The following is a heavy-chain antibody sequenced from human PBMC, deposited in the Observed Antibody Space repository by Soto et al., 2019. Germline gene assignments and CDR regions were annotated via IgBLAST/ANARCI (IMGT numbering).Heavy chain of an antibody. CDR2: IIPILGIA. J-gene: IGHJ6*03. CDR1: GGTFSSYT. V-gene: IGHV1-69*02. D-gene: IGHD1-1*01. CDR3: ARQLDSYYYYMEV. Sequence: GASVKVSCKASGGTFSSYTISWVRQAPGQGLEWMGRIIPILGIANYAQKFQGRVTITADKSTSTAYMELSSLRSEDTAVYYCARQLDSYYYYMEVWGKGTTVTVSS.